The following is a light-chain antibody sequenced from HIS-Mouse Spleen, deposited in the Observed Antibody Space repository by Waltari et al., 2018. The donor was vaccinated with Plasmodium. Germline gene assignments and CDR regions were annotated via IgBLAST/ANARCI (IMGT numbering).Light chain of an antibody. V-gene: IGLV2-8*01. J-gene: IGLJ2*01. CDR2: EVS. CDR3: SSYAGSNNLV. CDR1: SSDVGGYHY. Sequence: QSALTQPPSASGSPAQSVTIPCTGTSSDVGGYHYVSWYQQHPAQAPKLMIYEVSKRPSGVPDRFSGSKSGNTASLTVSGLQAEDEADYYCSSYAGSNNLVFGGGTKLTVL.